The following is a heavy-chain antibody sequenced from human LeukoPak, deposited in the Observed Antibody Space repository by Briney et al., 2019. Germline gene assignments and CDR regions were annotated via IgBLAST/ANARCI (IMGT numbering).Heavy chain of an antibody. D-gene: IGHD1-26*01. CDR3: ARESYFYRAVDY. V-gene: IGHV3-48*01. CDR1: GFTVNSDY. J-gene: IGHJ4*02. Sequence: GGSLRLSCAASGFTVNSDYMGWVRQAPGRGLEWVSYISTSSSTIYYADSMKGRFTISRDNAKNSLYLQMNSLRAEDTAVYYCARESYFYRAVDYWGQGTLVTVSS. CDR2: ISTSSSTI.